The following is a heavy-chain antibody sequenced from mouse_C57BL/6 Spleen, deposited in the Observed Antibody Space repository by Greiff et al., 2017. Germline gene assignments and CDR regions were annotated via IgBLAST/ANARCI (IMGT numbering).Heavy chain of an antibody. D-gene: IGHD2-3*01. CDR3: ERYDDRFAY. CDR2: IRNKANGYTT. J-gene: IGHJ3*01. CDR1: GFTFTDYY. Sequence: EVHLVESGGGLVQPGGSLSLSCAASGFTFTDYYMSWVRQPPGKALEWLGFIRNKANGYTTEYSASVKGRFTISREKSQSILYLQMNALRAEDSATYDCERYDDRFAYWGQGTLVTVSA. V-gene: IGHV7-3*01.